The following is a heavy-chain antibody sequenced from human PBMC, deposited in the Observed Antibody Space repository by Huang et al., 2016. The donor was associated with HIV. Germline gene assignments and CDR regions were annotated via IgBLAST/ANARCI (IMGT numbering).Heavy chain of an antibody. CDR3: ARGTRLTGLWYFDL. CDR2: INGDGSST. V-gene: IGHV3-74*01. Sequence: EVQLVESGGGLVQPGGSLRLSCAASGFTFSGYWMHWVRQAPEKGLVWVSRINGDGSSTNYADSVKGRFTISRDNAKNTLYVQVNSLRAEDTAVYYCARGTRLTGLWYFDLWGRGTLVIVSS. CDR1: GFTFSGYW. J-gene: IGHJ2*01. D-gene: IGHD7-27*01.